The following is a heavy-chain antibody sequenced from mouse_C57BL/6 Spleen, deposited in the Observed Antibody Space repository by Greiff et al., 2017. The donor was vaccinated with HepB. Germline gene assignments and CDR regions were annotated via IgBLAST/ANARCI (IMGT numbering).Heavy chain of an antibody. CDR2: INPNNGGT. CDR1: GYTFTDYY. CDR3: ADGLPSWYFDV. Sequence: VQLQQSGPELVKPGASVKISCKASGYTFTDYYMNWVKQSHGKSLEWIGDINPNNGGTSYNQKFKGKATLTVDKSSSTAYMELRSLTSEDSAVYYCADGLPSWYFDVWGTGTTVTVSS. J-gene: IGHJ1*03. D-gene: IGHD5-5*01. V-gene: IGHV1-26*01.